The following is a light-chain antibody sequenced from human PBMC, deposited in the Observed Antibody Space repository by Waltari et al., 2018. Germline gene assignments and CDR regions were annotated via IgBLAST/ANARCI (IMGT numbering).Light chain of an antibody. CDR2: DVS. Sequence: EIMLTQSPGTLSLSPGERATLSCRASQIIFRALAWYKQKPGQAPRLLIYDVSTRASGIPDRFSGSGSGTDFSRTISRLEPEDFAVYDCQHYVRLPVTFGQGTKLEVK. CDR3: QHYVRLPVT. V-gene: IGKV3-20*01. J-gene: IGKJ1*01. CDR1: QIIFRA.